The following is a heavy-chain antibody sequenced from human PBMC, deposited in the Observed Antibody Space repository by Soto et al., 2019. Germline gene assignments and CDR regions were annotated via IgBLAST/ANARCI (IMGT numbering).Heavy chain of an antibody. D-gene: IGHD6-6*01. CDR3: ARDRGDSTSSGNSLYYFYYMDV. V-gene: IGHV4-59*01. J-gene: IGHJ6*03. CDR1: GGSISGYY. Sequence: QVQLQESGPGLVKPSETLSLTCTVSGGSISGYYWSWLRQSPGKGLEWIGYIYYSGSTNYNPSLKSRVTISIETSRNQLSLNLTSVTAADTAVYYCARDRGDSTSSGNSLYYFYYMDVWGQGTTVTVSS. CDR2: IYYSGST.